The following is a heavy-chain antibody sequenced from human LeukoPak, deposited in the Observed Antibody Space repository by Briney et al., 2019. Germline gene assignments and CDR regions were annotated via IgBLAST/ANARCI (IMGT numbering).Heavy chain of an antibody. V-gene: IGHV1-69*13. J-gene: IGHJ5*02. D-gene: IGHD2-2*01. Sequence: SVKVSCKASGGTFSSYAISWVRQAPRQGLEWMGGIIPIFGTANYAQKFQGRVTITADESTSTAYMELSSLRSEDTAVYYCARDIRDCSSTSCYNWFDPWGQGTLVTVSS. CDR1: GGTFSSYA. CDR2: IIPIFGTA. CDR3: ARDIRDCSSTSCYNWFDP.